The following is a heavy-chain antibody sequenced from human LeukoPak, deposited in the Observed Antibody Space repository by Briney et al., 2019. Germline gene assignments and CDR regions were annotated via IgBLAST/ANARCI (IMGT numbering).Heavy chain of an antibody. CDR2: IWYDGSNK. D-gene: IGHD2-2*02. J-gene: IGHJ4*02. V-gene: IGHV3-33*01. Sequence: GRSLRLSCAASGFAFSGYGMHWDRQAPGKGLEWVAVIWYDGSNKCYEDSVKGRFTISRDTSTNTLYLQMNSLRVDDTAVYYCARDNYCSSTDCYNFDYWGQGTLVTVSS. CDR3: ARDNYCSSTDCYNFDY. CDR1: GFAFSGYG.